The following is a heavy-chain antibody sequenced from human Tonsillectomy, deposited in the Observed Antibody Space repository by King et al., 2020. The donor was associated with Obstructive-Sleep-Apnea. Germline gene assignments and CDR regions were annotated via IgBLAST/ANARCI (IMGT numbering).Heavy chain of an antibody. CDR2: ISGSGGST. D-gene: IGHD6-13*01. J-gene: IGHJ4*01. CDR1: GFTFSRYA. V-gene: IGHV3-23*04. Sequence: VQLVESGGGLVQPGGSLRLSCAASGFTFSRYAMSWVRQAPGKGLEWVSGISGSGGSTYYADSVKGRFTISRDNSKNTLYLQMNSLRAEDTAVHYCAGHKAAAGAFDYWGHGTLVTVSS. CDR3: AGHKAAAGAFDY.